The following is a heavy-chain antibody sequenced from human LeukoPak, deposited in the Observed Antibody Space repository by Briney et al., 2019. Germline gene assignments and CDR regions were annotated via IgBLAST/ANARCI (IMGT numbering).Heavy chain of an antibody. J-gene: IGHJ4*02. CDR2: ISNSGSTI. D-gene: IGHD2-15*01. CDR3: AGDSGGSSPFDY. CDR1: GFTFSSYE. Sequence: GGSLRLSCAASGFTFSSYEMNWVRQAPGKGLEWVSYISNSGSTIYYADSVKGRFTISRDNAKNSLYLQMNSLRAEDTAVYYCAGDSGGSSPFDYWGQGTLVTVSS. V-gene: IGHV3-48*03.